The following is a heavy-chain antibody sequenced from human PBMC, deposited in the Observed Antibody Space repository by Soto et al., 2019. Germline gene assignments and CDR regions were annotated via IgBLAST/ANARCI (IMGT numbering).Heavy chain of an antibody. Sequence: SETLSLTCTVSGGSISTYYWSWIRQPPEKGLEWIGYIFYSGSTNYNPSLKSRVTISVDTSKNQFSLKLSSVTAADTAVYYCARHPGYAFGYGYYDYYMNIWGKGTRVTVSS. CDR2: IFYSGST. V-gene: IGHV4-59*08. CDR1: GGSISTYY. CDR3: ARHPGYAFGYGYYDYYMNI. J-gene: IGHJ6*03. D-gene: IGHD5-12*01.